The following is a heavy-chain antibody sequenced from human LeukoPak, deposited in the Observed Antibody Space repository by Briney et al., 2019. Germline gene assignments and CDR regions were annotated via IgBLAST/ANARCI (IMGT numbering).Heavy chain of an antibody. CDR2: MNPNSGNT. J-gene: IGHJ5*02. CDR1: GYIFTSYD. CDR3: ARDIAVAGIWFDP. V-gene: IGHV1-8*01. D-gene: IGHD6-19*01. Sequence: ASVKVSCKASGYIFTSYDINWVRQATGQGLEWMGWMNPNSGNTGYAQKFQGRVTMTRNTSISTAYMELSSLRSEDTAVYYCARDIAVAGIWFDPWGQGTLVTVSS.